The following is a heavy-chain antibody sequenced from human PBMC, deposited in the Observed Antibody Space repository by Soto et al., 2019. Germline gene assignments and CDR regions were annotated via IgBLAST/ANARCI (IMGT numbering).Heavy chain of an antibody. J-gene: IGHJ4*02. CDR3: ARRRHYYDHKGFDY. CDR2: IYYSGST. V-gene: IGHV4-39*01. CDR1: GGSISSSSYY. D-gene: IGHD3-22*01. Sequence: SETLSLTCTVSGGSISSSSYYWGWIRQPPGKGLEWIGSIYYSGSTYYNPSLKSRVTISVDTSKNQFSLKLSSVTAADTAVYYCARRRHYYDHKGFDYWGQGTLVTVSS.